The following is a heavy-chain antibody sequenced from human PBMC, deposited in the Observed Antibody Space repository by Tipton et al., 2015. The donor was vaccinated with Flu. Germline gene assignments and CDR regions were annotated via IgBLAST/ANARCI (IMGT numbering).Heavy chain of an antibody. CDR1: GGSISSSSYY. D-gene: IGHD1-14*01. CDR3: ARPGQNRPDNWYFDL. V-gene: IGHV4-39*01. Sequence: GLVKPSETLSLTCTVSGGSISSSSYYWGWIRQPPGKGLEWIGSIYYSGSTYYNPSLKSRVTISVDTSKNQFSLKLSSVTAADTAVYYCARPGQNRPDNWYFDLWGRGTLVTVSS. CDR2: IYYSGST. J-gene: IGHJ2*01.